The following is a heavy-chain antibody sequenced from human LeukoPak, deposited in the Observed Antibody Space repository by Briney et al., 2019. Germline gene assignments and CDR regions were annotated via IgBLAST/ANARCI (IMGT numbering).Heavy chain of an antibody. V-gene: IGHV3-23*01. CDR1: GFTFSSYA. J-gene: IGHJ3*02. Sequence: GGSLRLSCAASGFTFSSYAMSWVRQAPGKGLEWVSAISGSGGSTYYADSVKGRFTISRDNSKNTLYLQMNSLRAEDTAVYYCAKDGMSSSWYRDAFDIWGQGTLVTVSS. D-gene: IGHD6-13*01. CDR2: ISGSGGST. CDR3: AKDGMSSSWYRDAFDI.